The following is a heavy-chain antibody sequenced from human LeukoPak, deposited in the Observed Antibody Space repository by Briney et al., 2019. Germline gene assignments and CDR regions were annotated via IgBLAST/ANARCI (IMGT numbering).Heavy chain of an antibody. J-gene: IGHJ4*02. D-gene: IGHD4-23*01. V-gene: IGHV3-74*01. CDR2: IASDGSST. CDR1: GFTFSSYW. CDR3: ARGRPHGNDY. Sequence: GGSLRLSCAASGFTFSSYWMNWVRQAPGKGLVWVSRIASDGSSTTYADSVKGRFSISGDNAKNTLYLQMNSQRVEDTAVYYCARGRPHGNDYWGQGTLVTVSS.